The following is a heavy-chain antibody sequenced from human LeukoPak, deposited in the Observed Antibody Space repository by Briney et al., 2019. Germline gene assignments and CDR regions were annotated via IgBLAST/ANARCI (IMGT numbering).Heavy chain of an antibody. V-gene: IGHV3-30*18. CDR2: ISYDGSNT. CDR1: GFTFSSYG. Sequence: PGGSLRLSCAASGFTFSSYGIHWVRQAPGKGLEWVSFISYDGSNTYYADSVKGRFTIPRDNSKNTLYLQMNSLRAEDTAVYYCAKDSRYSSGWGQYYYYYYGMDVWGQGTTVTVSS. CDR3: AKDSRYSSGWGQYYYYYYGMDV. D-gene: IGHD6-19*01. J-gene: IGHJ6*02.